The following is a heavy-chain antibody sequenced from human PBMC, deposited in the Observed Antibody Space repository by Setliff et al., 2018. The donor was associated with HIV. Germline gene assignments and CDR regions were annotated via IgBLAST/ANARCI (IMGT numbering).Heavy chain of an antibody. Sequence: PGGSLRLSCAASGFTFSSYAMSWVRQAPGKGLEWVSVIYSDGSSYYADSVRGRFTISRADYKNTLYLQMNSLRPEDTAVYYCARDSPLSHFDYWGQGILVTVSS. CDR1: GFTFSSYA. CDR3: ARDSPLSHFDY. CDR2: IYSDGSS. J-gene: IGHJ4*02. V-gene: IGHV3-23*03.